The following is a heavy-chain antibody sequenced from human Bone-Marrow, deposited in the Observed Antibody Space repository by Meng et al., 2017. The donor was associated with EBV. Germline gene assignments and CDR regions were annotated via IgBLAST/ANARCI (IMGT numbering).Heavy chain of an antibody. CDR3: ARRGESWYFDL. Sequence: HLQLQEAGPGLVKPSETLAPTCTGSGGSISSSGYYWGWIRQPPGKGLEWIGSIHYSGTTYYTPSLKSRVTISVDTSKNQFSLKLTSVTAADTAVYYCARRGESWYFDLWGRGTLVTVSS. J-gene: IGHJ2*01. V-gene: IGHV4-39*01. CDR1: GGSISSSGYY. CDR2: IHYSGTT. D-gene: IGHD3-10*01.